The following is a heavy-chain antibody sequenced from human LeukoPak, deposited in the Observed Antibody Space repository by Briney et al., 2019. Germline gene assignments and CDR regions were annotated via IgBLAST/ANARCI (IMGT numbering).Heavy chain of an antibody. CDR1: GFTFSSYA. D-gene: IGHD2-2*01. CDR2: ISSSSSYI. V-gene: IGHV3-21*01. CDR3: ARESHCSSTSCFHYYYYYGMDV. J-gene: IGHJ6*02. Sequence: GRSLRLSCAASGFTFSSYAMHWVRQAPGKGLEWVSSISSSSSYIYYADSVKGRFTISRDNAKNSLYLQMNSLRAEDTAVYYCARESHCSSTSCFHYYYYYGMDVWGQGTTVTVSS.